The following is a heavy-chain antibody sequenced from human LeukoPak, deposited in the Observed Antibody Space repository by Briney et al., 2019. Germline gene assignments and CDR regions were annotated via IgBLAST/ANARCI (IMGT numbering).Heavy chain of an antibody. D-gene: IGHD1-14*01. J-gene: IGHJ6*03. V-gene: IGHV3-48*03. CDR2: ISSSAGTI. CDR3: ARDDHRYFYYMDV. CDR1: GFTFGDYA. Sequence: GGSLRLSCTASGFTFGDYAMSWVRQAPGKGLEWVSYISSSAGTIFYADSVKGRFTISRDNAKNSLYLQMNSLRAEDTAVYYCARDDHRYFYYMDVWGKGTTVTVSS.